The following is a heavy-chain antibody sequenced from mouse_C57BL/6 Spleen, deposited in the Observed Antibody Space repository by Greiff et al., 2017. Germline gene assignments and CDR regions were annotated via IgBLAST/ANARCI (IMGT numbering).Heavy chain of an antibody. D-gene: IGHD1-1*01. CDR3: ARYGGTYYAMDY. Sequence: VQRVESGAELVRPGTSVKMSCKASGYTFTNYWIGWAKQRPGHGLEWIGDIYPGGGYTNYNEKFKGKATLTADKSSSTAYMQFSSLTSEDSAIYYCARYGGTYYAMDYWGQGTSVTVSS. V-gene: IGHV1-63*01. CDR2: IYPGGGYT. CDR1: GYTFTNYW. J-gene: IGHJ4*01.